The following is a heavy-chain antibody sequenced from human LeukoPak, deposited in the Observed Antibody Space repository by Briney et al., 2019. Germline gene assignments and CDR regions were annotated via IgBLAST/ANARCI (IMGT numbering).Heavy chain of an antibody. J-gene: IGHJ4*02. D-gene: IGHD4-23*01. CDR2: ISSSSSYI. CDR3: ARDLDGGNPGDY. CDR1: GFTLSSYA. V-gene: IGHV3-21*01. Sequence: GGSLRLSCAASGFTLSSYAMSWVRQAPGKGLEWVSSISSSSSYIYYADSVKGRFTISRDNAKNSLYLQMNSLRAEDTAVYYCARDLDGGNPGDYWGQGTLVTVSS.